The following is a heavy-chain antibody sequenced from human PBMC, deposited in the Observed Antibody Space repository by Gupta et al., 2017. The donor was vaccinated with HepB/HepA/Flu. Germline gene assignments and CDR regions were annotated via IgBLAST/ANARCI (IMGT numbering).Heavy chain of an antibody. CDR1: GGTFSSSA. D-gene: IGHD2-15*01. V-gene: IGHV1-69*04. CDR3: ARAVYGGNTYYYYGMDV. Sequence: QVQLVQSGAEVKKPGSSVTVSCKASGGTFSSSAISWVRQAPGQGLEWMGMIIPILGIANYAQKFQGRVTITADKSTSTAYMELSSLRSEDTAVYYCARAVYGGNTYYYYGMDVWGQGTTVTVSS. J-gene: IGHJ6*02. CDR2: IIPILGIA.